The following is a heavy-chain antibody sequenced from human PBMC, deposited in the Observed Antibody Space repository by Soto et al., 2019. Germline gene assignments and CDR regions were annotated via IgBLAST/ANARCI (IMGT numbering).Heavy chain of an antibody. V-gene: IGHV3-30*18. CDR2: ISKDGGKT. CDR1: GFAFSYYG. J-gene: IGHJ4*02. CDR3: AKDVSVTTSPDY. D-gene: IGHD4-17*01. Sequence: GGSLRLSCAASGFAFSYYGMHWFRQAPGKGLEWVAGISKDGGKTYYGDSVKGRFTISRDNSRNTLDLQMNSLSAEDTAVYYCAKDVSVTTSPDYWGQGALVTVSS.